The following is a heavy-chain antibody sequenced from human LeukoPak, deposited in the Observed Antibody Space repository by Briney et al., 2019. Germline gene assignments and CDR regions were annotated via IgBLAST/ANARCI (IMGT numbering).Heavy chain of an antibody. V-gene: IGHV3-53*01. Sequence: PGGSLRLSCAASGVTLSSNYMNWVRQAPGKGLEWVSVIYSGGSTYYANSVKGRFTISRDNSKYSLYLQMNSLRAEDTALYYCAREAVTRNYFDYWGQGTLVTVSS. CDR3: AREAVTRNYFDY. CDR2: IYSGGST. CDR1: GVTLSSNY. D-gene: IGHD4-17*01. J-gene: IGHJ4*02.